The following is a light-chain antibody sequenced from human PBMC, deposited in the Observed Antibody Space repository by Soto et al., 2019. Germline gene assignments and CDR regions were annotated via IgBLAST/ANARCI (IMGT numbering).Light chain of an antibody. V-gene: IGKV3-11*01. Sequence: EIVLTQSPATLSLSPGERATLSCRASQSVSSYLACYQQKPGQAPRLLIYDASNRATGIPARFSGSGSGTAFTLPISRLEPEDFAVYYCQQYGRSHQTFGQGTKVDIK. CDR1: QSVSSY. CDR2: DAS. CDR3: QQYGRSHQT. J-gene: IGKJ1*01.